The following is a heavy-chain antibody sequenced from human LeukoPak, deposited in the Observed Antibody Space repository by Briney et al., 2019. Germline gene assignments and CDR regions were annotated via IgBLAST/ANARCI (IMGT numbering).Heavy chain of an antibody. CDR3: AKPYSSSWYEWDAFDI. J-gene: IGHJ3*02. CDR2: IWYDGSNK. Sequence: GGSLRLSCAASGFTFSSYGMHWVRQAPGKGLEWVAVIWYDGSNKYYADSVKGRFTISRDNSKNTLYLQMNSLRAEDTAVYYCAKPYSSSWYEWDAFDIWGQGTMVTVSS. D-gene: IGHD6-13*01. V-gene: IGHV3-33*03. CDR1: GFTFSSYG.